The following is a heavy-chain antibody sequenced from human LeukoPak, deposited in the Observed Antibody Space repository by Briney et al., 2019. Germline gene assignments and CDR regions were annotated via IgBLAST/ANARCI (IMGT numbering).Heavy chain of an antibody. D-gene: IGHD3-16*01. CDR2: ISSSSSYI. CDR1: GFTFSSYS. V-gene: IGHV3-21*01. Sequence: GGSLRLSCAASGFTFSSYSMNWVRQAPGKGLEWVSSISSSSSYIYYADSVKGRFTISRDNAKNSLYLQMNSLRAEDTAVYYCAREQGLGYFDYWGQGTLVTVSS. J-gene: IGHJ4*02. CDR3: AREQGLGYFDY.